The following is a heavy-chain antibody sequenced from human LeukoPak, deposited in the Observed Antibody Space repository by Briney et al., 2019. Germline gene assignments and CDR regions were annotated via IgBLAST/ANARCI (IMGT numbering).Heavy chain of an antibody. CDR1: GGTFSSYA. Sequence: ASVKVSCKASGGTFSSYAISWVRQAPGQGLEWMGGIIPIFGTANYAQKFQGRVTITADESTSTAYMELSSLRSEDTAVYYCARDPVAAPGTVDYRGQGTPVTGSS. D-gene: IGHD6-13*01. J-gene: IGHJ4*02. V-gene: IGHV1-69*13. CDR2: IIPIFGTA. CDR3: ARDPVAAPGTVDY.